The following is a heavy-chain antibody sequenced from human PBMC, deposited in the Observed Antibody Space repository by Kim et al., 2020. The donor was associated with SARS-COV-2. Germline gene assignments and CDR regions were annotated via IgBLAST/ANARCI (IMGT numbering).Heavy chain of an antibody. CDR3: ARGAAAGTEYNWFDP. D-gene: IGHD6-13*01. V-gene: IGHV3-30*04. Sequence: GGSLRLSCAASGFTFSSYAMHWVRQAPGKGLEWVAVISYDGSNKYYADSVKGRFTISRDNSKNTLYLQMNSLRAEDTAVYYCARGAAAGTEYNWFDPWGQGTLVTVSS. J-gene: IGHJ5*02. CDR1: GFTFSSYA. CDR2: ISYDGSNK.